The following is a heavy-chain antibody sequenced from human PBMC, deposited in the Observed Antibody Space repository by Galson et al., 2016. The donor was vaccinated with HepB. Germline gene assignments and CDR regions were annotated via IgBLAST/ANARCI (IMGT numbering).Heavy chain of an antibody. CDR1: GDSITSSGYS. D-gene: IGHD6-13*01. CDR3: ARGRRYSNRDFDY. Sequence: SETLSLTCAVSGDSITSSGYSWVWIRQPPGKGLEWIGYIYYSGSTNYNPSLKSRVTISVDTSKNQFSLKLSSVTAADTAVYYCARGRRYSNRDFDYWGQGTLVTVSS. CDR2: IYYSGST. J-gene: IGHJ4*02. V-gene: IGHV4-61*08.